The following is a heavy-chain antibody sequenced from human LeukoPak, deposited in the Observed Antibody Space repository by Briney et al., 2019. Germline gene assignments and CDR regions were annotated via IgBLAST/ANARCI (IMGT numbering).Heavy chain of an antibody. CDR3: AKDHDNTDYYYYFDS. J-gene: IGHJ4*02. CDR2: ISKNGKTT. V-gene: IGHV3-23*01. CDR1: GFNFNAYA. D-gene: IGHD2-21*02. Sequence: PGGSLRISCAASGFNFNAYAMTWVPQAPGKGLEWVSSISKNGKTTFYKDSVKGRFTISRDNSKDTLHLQMDRLGAEDTALYFCAKDHDNTDYYYYFDSWGPGTLVTVSS.